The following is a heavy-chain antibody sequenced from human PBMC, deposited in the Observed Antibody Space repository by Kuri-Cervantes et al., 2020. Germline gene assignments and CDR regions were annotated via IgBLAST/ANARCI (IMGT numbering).Heavy chain of an antibody. Sequence: KVSCKGSGYSFAHYYIGWVRQLPGKGLEWMAIIYPGDSNSIYSPSFQGQVSISVDKSNNIAYLHWSSLKASDTGTYFCARLRDYNMDVWGKGTTVTVSS. CDR3: ARLRDYNMDV. V-gene: IGHV5-51*01. CDR1: GYSFAHYY. J-gene: IGHJ6*03. CDR2: IYPGDSNS.